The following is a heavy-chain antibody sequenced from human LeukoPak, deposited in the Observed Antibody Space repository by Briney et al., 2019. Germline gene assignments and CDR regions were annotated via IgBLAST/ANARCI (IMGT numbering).Heavy chain of an antibody. Sequence: SETLSLTCTVSGGSISTFYWSWLRQPPGKGLEWIGYIYYSGSTNYNPSLKSRVTISVDASKNQFSLRLSSVTAADTAVYYCAREDPQTTVPEGLDVWGQGTTVTVSS. J-gene: IGHJ6*02. CDR3: AREDPQTTVPEGLDV. V-gene: IGHV4-59*01. CDR1: GGSISTFY. CDR2: IYYSGST. D-gene: IGHD4-17*01.